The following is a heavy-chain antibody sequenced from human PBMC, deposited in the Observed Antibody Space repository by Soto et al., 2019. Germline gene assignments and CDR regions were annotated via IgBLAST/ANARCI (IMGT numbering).Heavy chain of an antibody. Sequence: ASVKVSCKASGYTFTSYGISWVRQAPGQGLEWMGWISAYNGNTNYAQKLQGRVTMTTDTSTSTAYMELRSLRSDDTAVYYCATEYSSSSSYYYYYGMDVWGQGTTVTVSS. CDR3: ATEYSSSSSYYYYYGMDV. CDR2: ISAYNGNT. D-gene: IGHD6-6*01. V-gene: IGHV1-18*01. J-gene: IGHJ6*02. CDR1: GYTFTSYG.